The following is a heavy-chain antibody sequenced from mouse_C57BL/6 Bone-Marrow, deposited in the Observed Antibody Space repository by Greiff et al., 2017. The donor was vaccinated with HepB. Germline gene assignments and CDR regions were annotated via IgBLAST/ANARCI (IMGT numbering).Heavy chain of an antibody. J-gene: IGHJ2*01. D-gene: IGHD1-1*01. CDR2: IWSGGST. V-gene: IGHV2-2*01. Sequence: VQLVESGPGLVQPSQSLSITCTVSGFSLTSYGVHWVRQSPGKGLEWLGVIWSGGSTDYNAAFISRLSISKDNSKSQVFFKMNSLQADDTAIYYCARLRNYFDYWGQGTTLTVSS. CDR3: ARLRNYFDY. CDR1: GFSLTSYG.